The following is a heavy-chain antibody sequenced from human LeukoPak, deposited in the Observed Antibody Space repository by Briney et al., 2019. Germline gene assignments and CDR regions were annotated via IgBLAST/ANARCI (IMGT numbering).Heavy chain of an antibody. CDR2: IYYSGST. CDR3: ARYRLAVAGTAN. J-gene: IGHJ4*02. D-gene: IGHD6-19*01. Sequence: PSETLSLTCTVSGGSISSSSYYWGWIRQPPGKGLEWIGSIYYSGSTYYNPSLKSRVTISVDTSKNQFSLKLSSVTAADTAVYYCARYRLAVAGTANWGQGTLVTVSS. V-gene: IGHV4-39*01. CDR1: GGSISSSSYY.